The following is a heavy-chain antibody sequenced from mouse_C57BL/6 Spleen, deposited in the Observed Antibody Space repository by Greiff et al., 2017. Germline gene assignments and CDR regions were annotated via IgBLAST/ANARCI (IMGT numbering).Heavy chain of an antibody. CDR2: ISDGGSYT. Sequence: EVNVVESGGGLVKPGGSLKLSCAASGFTFSSYAMSWVRQTPEKRLEWVATISDGGSYTYYPDNVKGRFTISRDNAKNNLYLQMSHLKSEDTAMYYCARVGNYGSYWYFDVWGTGTTVTVSS. CDR1: GFTFSSYA. D-gene: IGHD2-1*01. CDR3: ARVGNYGSYWYFDV. V-gene: IGHV5-4*03. J-gene: IGHJ1*03.